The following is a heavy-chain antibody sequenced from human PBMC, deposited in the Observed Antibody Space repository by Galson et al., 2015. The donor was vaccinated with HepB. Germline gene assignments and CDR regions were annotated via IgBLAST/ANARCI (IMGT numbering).Heavy chain of an antibody. CDR3: ARGRCSSSSCYSVDY. CDR2: ISYDGRST. V-gene: IGHV3-30*04. Sequence: SLRLSCAASGFTFSNYVMHWVRQAPGLGLEWMAIISYDGRSTYYLDSVKGRFTISRDNSKNTLYVQMNSLRAEDTAVYYCARGRCSSSSCYSVDYWGQGTLVTVSS. D-gene: IGHD2-2*01. J-gene: IGHJ4*02. CDR1: GFTFSNYV.